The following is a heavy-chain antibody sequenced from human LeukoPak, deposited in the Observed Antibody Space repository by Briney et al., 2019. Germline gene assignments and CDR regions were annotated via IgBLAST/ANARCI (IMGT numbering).Heavy chain of an antibody. CDR2: IYYSGSA. CDR1: GGSISSSSYY. J-gene: IGHJ4*02. Sequence: ETLSLTCTVSGGSISSSSYYWCWIRQAPGEGLEWIGNIYYSGSAYYTPSLESRVTMSVDTSKNQFSLKLSSVTAADTAVYYCARKPIVGGAWYYFDYWGQGTLVTVSS. D-gene: IGHD3-22*01. V-gene: IGHV4-39*07. CDR3: ARKPIVGGAWYYFDY.